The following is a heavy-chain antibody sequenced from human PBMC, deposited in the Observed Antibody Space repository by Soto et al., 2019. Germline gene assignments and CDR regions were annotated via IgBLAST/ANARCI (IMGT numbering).Heavy chain of an antibody. Sequence: QVQLQESGPGLVKPSGTLSLTCAVSGDSISNSRWWTWVRQPPGKGLEWSGDIFHSGDTNYNPSLKSRVFISVDKSQNPFSLKVSSVTAADTAVYYCAYSTGWYRHDVWGQGTLVTVSS. CDR2: IFHSGDT. V-gene: IGHV4-4*02. CDR1: GDSISNSRW. D-gene: IGHD6-19*01. J-gene: IGHJ3*01. CDR3: AYSTGWYRHDV.